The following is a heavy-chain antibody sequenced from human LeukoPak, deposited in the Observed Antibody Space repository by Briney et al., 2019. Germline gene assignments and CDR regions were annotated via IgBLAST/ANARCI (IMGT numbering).Heavy chain of an antibody. V-gene: IGHV3-21*01. CDR2: ISSSSSYI. J-gene: IGHJ6*02. Sequence: GGSLRLSCADSGFSFSSNAMSWVRQAPGKGLEWVSSISSSSSYIYYADSVKGRFTISRDNAKNSLYLQMNSLRAEDTAVYYCARDQPLYDILTGYYKSYYYYGMDVWGQGTTVTVSS. CDR3: ARDQPLYDILTGYYKSYYYYGMDV. CDR1: GFSFSSNA. D-gene: IGHD3-9*01.